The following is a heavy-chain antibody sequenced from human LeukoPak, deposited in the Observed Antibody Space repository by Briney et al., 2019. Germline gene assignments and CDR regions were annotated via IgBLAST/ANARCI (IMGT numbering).Heavy chain of an antibody. D-gene: IGHD3-10*01. J-gene: IGHJ4*02. CDR1: GFTFSSYA. CDR2: INSDGSST. Sequence: GGSLRLSCAASGFTFSSYAMSWVRQAPGKGLVWVSRINSDGSSTSYADSVKGRFTISRDNAKNTLYLQMNSLRVEDTAVYYCARGGFRDYGSGSYYQDYWGQGTLVTVSS. V-gene: IGHV3-74*01. CDR3: ARGGFRDYGSGSYYQDY.